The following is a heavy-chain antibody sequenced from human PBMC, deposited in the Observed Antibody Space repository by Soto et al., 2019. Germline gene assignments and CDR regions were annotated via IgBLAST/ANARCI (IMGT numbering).Heavy chain of an antibody. J-gene: IGHJ6*02. V-gene: IGHV3-23*01. CDR1: GFTFSSYA. D-gene: IGHD3-10*01. CDR2: ISGSGGST. Sequence: EVQLLESGGGLVQPGGSLRLSCAASGFTFSSYAMSWVRQAPGKGLEWVSAISGSGGSTYYADSVKGRFTISSDNSENTLDLQMNSLRAEDTAVYYCAKARLWFGERDGMDVWGPGTTVTVSS. CDR3: AKARLWFGERDGMDV.